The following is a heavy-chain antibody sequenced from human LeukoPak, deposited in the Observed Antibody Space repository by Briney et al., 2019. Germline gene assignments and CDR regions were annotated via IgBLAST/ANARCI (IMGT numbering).Heavy chain of an antibody. D-gene: IGHD1-26*01. Sequence: GGSLRLSCAASGFILSSYSMDWVRQAPGKGLEWVSYISSYDSSTIYYADSVKGRFTISRDNAKNSLYLQMSSLRAEDTAVYYCVRIQGIVGSYWGQGTLVTVSS. CDR1: GFILSSYS. V-gene: IGHV3-48*01. CDR3: VRIQGIVGSY. J-gene: IGHJ4*02. CDR2: ISSYDSSTI.